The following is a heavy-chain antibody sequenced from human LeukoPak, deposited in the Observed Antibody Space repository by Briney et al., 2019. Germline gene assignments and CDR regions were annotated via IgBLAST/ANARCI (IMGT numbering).Heavy chain of an antibody. CDR3: TRHGLPPVAGLDY. Sequence: GGSLRLSCAASGFTFSGSAMHWVRRASGKGLEWVGRIRSKANSYATAYAASVKGRFTISRDDSKNTAYLQMNSLKTEDTAVYYCTRHGLPPVAGLDYWGQGTLVTVSS. CDR2: IRSKANSYAT. V-gene: IGHV3-73*01. D-gene: IGHD4-23*01. CDR1: GFTFSGSA. J-gene: IGHJ4*02.